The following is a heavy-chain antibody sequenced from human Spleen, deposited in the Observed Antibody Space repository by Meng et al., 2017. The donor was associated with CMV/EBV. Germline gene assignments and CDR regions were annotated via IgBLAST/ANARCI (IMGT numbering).Heavy chain of an antibody. CDR2: IKSKTDGGTT. CDR1: TFSKAW. Sequence: TFSKAWMSWARQAPGKGLEWVGRIKSKTDGGTTDYAAPVKGRFTISRDDSKNTLYLQMNSLKTEDTAVYYCTTAGTGTLFVDDAFDIWGQGTMVTVSS. CDR3: TTAGTGTLFVDDAFDI. V-gene: IGHV3-15*01. D-gene: IGHD1-1*01. J-gene: IGHJ3*02.